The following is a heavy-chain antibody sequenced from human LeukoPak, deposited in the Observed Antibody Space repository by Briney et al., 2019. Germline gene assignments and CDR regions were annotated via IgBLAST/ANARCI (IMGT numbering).Heavy chain of an antibody. Sequence: PSETLSPTCTVSGGSISSYYWSWIRQPPGKGLEWIGYIYYSGSTNYNPSLKSRVTISVDTSKNQFSLKLSSVTAADTAVYYCARDCFSYYYYYMDVWGKGTTVTVSS. CDR2: IYYSGST. V-gene: IGHV4-59*12. D-gene: IGHD2-21*01. CDR3: ARDCFSYYYYYMDV. J-gene: IGHJ6*03. CDR1: GGSISSYY.